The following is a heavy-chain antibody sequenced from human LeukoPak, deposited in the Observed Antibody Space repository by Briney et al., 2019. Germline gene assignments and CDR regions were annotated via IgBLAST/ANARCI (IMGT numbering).Heavy chain of an antibody. CDR2: ISAYNGNT. D-gene: IGHD2-2*01. V-gene: IGHV1-18*01. CDR1: GYTFTSYG. CDR3: ARDLGYCSSTSCRSPFDY. Sequence: ASVKVSCKASGYTFTSYGISWVRQAPGQGLEWMGWISAYNGNTNYAQKLQGRGTITTDTSTSTAYMELRRLRSDDTAVYYCARDLGYCSSTSCRSPFDYWGQGTLVTVSS. J-gene: IGHJ4*02.